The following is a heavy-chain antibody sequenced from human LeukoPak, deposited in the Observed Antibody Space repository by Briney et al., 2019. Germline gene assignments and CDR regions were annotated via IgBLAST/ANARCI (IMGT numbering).Heavy chain of an antibody. CDR1: GYTFTSYG. Sequence: ASVKVSCKASGYTFTSYGISWVRQAPGQGLEWMGWISAYNGNTNYAQKLQGRVTMTTDTSTSTAYMELWSLRSDDTAVYYCARDRRHQLLTDYYYYGMDVWGQGTTVTVSS. D-gene: IGHD2-2*01. V-gene: IGHV1-18*01. J-gene: IGHJ6*02. CDR2: ISAYNGNT. CDR3: ARDRRHQLLTDYYYYGMDV.